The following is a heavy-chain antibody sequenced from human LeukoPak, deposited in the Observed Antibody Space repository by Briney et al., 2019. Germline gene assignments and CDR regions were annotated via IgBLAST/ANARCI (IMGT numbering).Heavy chain of an antibody. J-gene: IGHJ1*01. CDR3: ARDYESGTNEYFQH. D-gene: IGHD3-16*01. Sequence: GASVKVSCKASGGTFSSYAISWVRQAPGQGLEWMGGIIPIFGTANYAQKFQGRVTITADESTSTAYMELSSLRSEDTAVYYCARDYESGTNEYFQHWGQGTLVTVSS. CDR2: IIPIFGTA. CDR1: GGTFSSYA. V-gene: IGHV1-69*13.